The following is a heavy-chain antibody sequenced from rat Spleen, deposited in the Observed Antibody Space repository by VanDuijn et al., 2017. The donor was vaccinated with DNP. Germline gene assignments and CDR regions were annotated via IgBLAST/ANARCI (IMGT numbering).Heavy chain of an antibody. V-gene: IGHV5-7*01. CDR3: ARQGLRILDYFDY. D-gene: IGHD1-6*01. CDR1: GFTFSDYA. Sequence: EVQLVESGGGLVQPGRSLKLSCAASGFTFSDYAMAWVRQSLKKGLEWVAVIIYDGSNTHYRDSVKGQFTISRENAESTLYLQMDSLRSEDTATYYCARQGLRILDYFDYWGQGVMVTVSS. J-gene: IGHJ2*01. CDR2: IIYDGSNT.